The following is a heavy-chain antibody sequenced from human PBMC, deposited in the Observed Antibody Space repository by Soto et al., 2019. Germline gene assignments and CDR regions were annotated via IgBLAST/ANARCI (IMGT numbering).Heavy chain of an antibody. Sequence: XGSLRLSCAASGFTFSSYGMHWVRQAPGKGLEWVAVISYDGSNKYYADSVKGRFTISRDNSKNTLYLQMNSLRAEDTAVYYCAKAANTPYSIGGQFYLWGRGTLVTVSS. CDR1: GFTFSSYG. CDR3: AKAANTPYSIGGQFYL. V-gene: IGHV3-30*18. J-gene: IGHJ2*01. CDR2: ISYDGSNK. D-gene: IGHD3-10*01.